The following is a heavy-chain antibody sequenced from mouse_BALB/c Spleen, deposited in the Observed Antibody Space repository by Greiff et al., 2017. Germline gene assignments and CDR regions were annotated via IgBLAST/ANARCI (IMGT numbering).Heavy chain of an antibody. CDR3: ASTGTGSWFAY. J-gene: IGHJ3*01. V-gene: IGHV1-26*01. D-gene: IGHD4-1*01. CDR2: VNPNNGGT. CDR1: GYTFTDYY. Sequence: VQLQQSGPELVKPGASVKISCKASGYTFTDYYMNWVKQSHGKSLEWIGLVNPNNGGTSYNQKFKGKATLTVDKSSSTAYMELRSLTSEDSAVYYCASTGTGSWFAYWGQGTLVTVSA.